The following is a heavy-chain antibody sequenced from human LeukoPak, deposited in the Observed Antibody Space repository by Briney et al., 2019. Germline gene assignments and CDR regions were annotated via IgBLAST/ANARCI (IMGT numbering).Heavy chain of an antibody. D-gene: IGHD3-3*01. V-gene: IGHV4-59*01. CDR2: IYYSGST. J-gene: IGHJ3*02. CDR3: ARVRGGSITIFGVVVNDAFDI. Sequence: TSETLSLTCTVSGGSISSYYWSWIRQPPGKGLEWIGYIYYSGSTNYNPSLKSRVTISVDTSKNQFSLKLSSVTAADTAVYYCARVRGGSITIFGVVVNDAFDIWGQGTMVTVSS. CDR1: GGSISSYY.